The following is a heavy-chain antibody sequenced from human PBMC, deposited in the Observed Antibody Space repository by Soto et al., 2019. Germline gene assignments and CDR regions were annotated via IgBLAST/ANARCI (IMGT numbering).Heavy chain of an antibody. D-gene: IGHD5-12*01. CDR2: IIPIFGTP. CDR1: GVTFSRQD. V-gene: IGHV1-69*13. CDR3: AANEGRDGYSFDY. Sequence: SVKVSCKASGVTFSRQDMRWVRQAPGQGLEWMGGIIPIFGTPQYAEKFQDRVTITADESTSTADLELSSLTSEATAEYYCAANEGRDGYSFDYWGQVTQVTVSS. J-gene: IGHJ4*02.